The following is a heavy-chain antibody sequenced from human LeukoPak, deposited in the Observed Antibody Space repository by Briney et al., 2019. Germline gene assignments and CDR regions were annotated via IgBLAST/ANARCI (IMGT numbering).Heavy chain of an antibody. Sequence: PGGSLRLSCAASGFTFSSYSMNWVRQAPGKGLEWVSSISSSSSYIYYADSVKGRFTISRDNAKNSLYLQMNSLRAEDTAVYYCASSRGGYYYYYYGMDVWGQGTTVIVSS. J-gene: IGHJ6*02. D-gene: IGHD2-15*01. V-gene: IGHV3-21*01. CDR3: ASSRGGYYYYYYGMDV. CDR1: GFTFSSYS. CDR2: ISSSSSYI.